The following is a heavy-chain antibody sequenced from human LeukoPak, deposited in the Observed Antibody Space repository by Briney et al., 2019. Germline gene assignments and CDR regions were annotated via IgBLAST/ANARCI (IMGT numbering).Heavy chain of an antibody. CDR2: IYYSGST. CDR1: GGSISSYY. V-gene: IGHV4-59*01. Sequence: PSETLSLTCTVSGGSISSYYWSWIRRPPGKGLEWIGYIYYSGSTNYNPSLKSRVTISVDTSKNQFSLKLSSVTAADTAVYYCAREGYYYGSGPEGGWFDPWGQGTLVTVSS. D-gene: IGHD3-10*01. J-gene: IGHJ5*02. CDR3: AREGYYYGSGPEGGWFDP.